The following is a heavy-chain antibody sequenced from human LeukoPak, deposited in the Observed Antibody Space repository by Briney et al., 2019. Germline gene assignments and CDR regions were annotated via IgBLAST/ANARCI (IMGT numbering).Heavy chain of an antibody. Sequence: GGSLRLSCAASGFTFSSYSMHWVRQAPGKGLEYVSAISSNGGNTYYEDSVKGRFTISRDNSKNTLYLQMGSLRAEDMAVYYCARDGGYCSSISCHFDYWGQGTLVTVSS. D-gene: IGHD2-2*01. V-gene: IGHV3-64*02. CDR3: ARDGGYCSSISCHFDY. CDR2: ISSNGGNT. CDR1: GFTFSSYS. J-gene: IGHJ4*02.